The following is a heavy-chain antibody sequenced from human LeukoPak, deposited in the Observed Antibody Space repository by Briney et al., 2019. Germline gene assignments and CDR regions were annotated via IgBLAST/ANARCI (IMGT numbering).Heavy chain of an antibody. CDR1: GFTFSSYE. CDR2: ISGSGGST. Sequence: GGSLRLSCAASGFTFSSYEMNWVRQAPGKGLEWVSAISGSGGSTYYADSVKGRFTISRDNSRDTLYLQMNSLRAEDTAVYYCAKGHYDYVWGSYYFDYWGQGTLVTVSS. J-gene: IGHJ4*02. V-gene: IGHV3-23*01. D-gene: IGHD3-16*01. CDR3: AKGHYDYVWGSYYFDY.